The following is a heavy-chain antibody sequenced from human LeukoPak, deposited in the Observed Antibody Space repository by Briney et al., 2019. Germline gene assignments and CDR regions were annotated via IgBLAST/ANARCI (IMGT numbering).Heavy chain of an antibody. D-gene: IGHD3-10*01. Sequence: GGSLRLSGAASAFTFSGYSMTWVRQAPGKGLEWVSYISSSSSIMSYADSVKGRFTISRDNAKNSLYLQMNSLRDEDTAVYYCVRESRFHFDYWGQGTLVTVSS. CDR3: VRESRFHFDY. CDR1: AFTFSGYS. CDR2: ISSSSSIM. J-gene: IGHJ4*02. V-gene: IGHV3-48*02.